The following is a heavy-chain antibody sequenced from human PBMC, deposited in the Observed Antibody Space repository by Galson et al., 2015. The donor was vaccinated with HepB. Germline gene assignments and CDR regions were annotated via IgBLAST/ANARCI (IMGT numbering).Heavy chain of an antibody. J-gene: IGHJ6*02. CDR3: AYGSDV. CDR2: TYFRAKWHT. V-gene: IGHV6-1*01. CDR1: GDSVTSNSAV. D-gene: IGHD4-17*01. Sequence: CAISGDSVTSNSAVWNWIRQSSSRGLEWLGRTYFRAKWHTDYEISVKSRININADISQNQFSLQLSSVTSDDTAVYYCAYGSDVWGQGTTVIVSS.